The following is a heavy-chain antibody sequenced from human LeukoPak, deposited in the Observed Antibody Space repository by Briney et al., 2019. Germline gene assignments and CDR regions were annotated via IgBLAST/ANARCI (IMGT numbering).Heavy chain of an antibody. CDR1: GYTFTGYY. D-gene: IGHD3-10*02. CDR2: IIPNSGGT. V-gene: IGHV1-2*02. Sequence: GASVKVSCKASGYTFTGYYMHWVRQAPGQGLEWMGWIIPNSGGTNYAQKFQGRVTMTRDTSISTAYMELSRLRSDDTAVYYCARVVQSLRAFDIWGQGTMVTVSS. J-gene: IGHJ3*02. CDR3: ARVVQSLRAFDI.